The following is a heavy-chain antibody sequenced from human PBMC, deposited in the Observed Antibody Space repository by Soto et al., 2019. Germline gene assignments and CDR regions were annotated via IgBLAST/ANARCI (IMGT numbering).Heavy chain of an antibody. J-gene: IGHJ4*02. Sequence: ASVKVSCKASGGTFSSYAISWVRQAPGQGLEWMGGIIPIFGTANYAQKFQGRVTITADESTSTAYMELSSLRSEDTAVYYCARNPNYYDSSGYYPGWGQGTLVTVS. D-gene: IGHD3-22*01. CDR2: IIPIFGTA. V-gene: IGHV1-69*13. CDR3: ARNPNYYDSSGYYPG. CDR1: GGTFSSYA.